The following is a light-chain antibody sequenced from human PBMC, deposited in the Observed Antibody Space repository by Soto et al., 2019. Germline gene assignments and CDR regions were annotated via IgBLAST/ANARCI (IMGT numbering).Light chain of an antibody. CDR2: GAS. J-gene: IGKJ4*01. Sequence: EVVLTQSPGTLSLSPGERATLSCRASQSVSSSDLAWYQQKPGQAPRLLISGASSRATGIPDRFSGSGSGTDFTLTVSRLEPEDFAVYYCQQYGNSVTFGGGTKVDIK. CDR1: QSVSSSD. V-gene: IGKV3-20*01. CDR3: QQYGNSVT.